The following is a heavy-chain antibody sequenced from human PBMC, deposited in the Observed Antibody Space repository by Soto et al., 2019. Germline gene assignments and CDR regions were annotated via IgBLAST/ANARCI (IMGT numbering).Heavy chain of an antibody. Sequence: ASVKVSCKASGYTFTSYGISWVRQAPGQGLEWMGRISAYNGNTNYAQKLQGRVTMTTDTSTSTAYMELRSLRSDDTAVYYCAIGRFWYQLPMQTDAFDIWGQGTMVTVSS. V-gene: IGHV1-18*01. CDR2: ISAYNGNT. J-gene: IGHJ3*02. CDR1: GYTFTSYG. CDR3: AIGRFWYQLPMQTDAFDI. D-gene: IGHD2-2*01.